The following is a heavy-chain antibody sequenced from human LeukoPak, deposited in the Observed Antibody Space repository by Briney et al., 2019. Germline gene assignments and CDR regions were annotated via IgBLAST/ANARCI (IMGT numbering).Heavy chain of an antibody. J-gene: IGHJ5*02. CDR2: IYYIGST. CDR3: ARHGGYCSSTSCRRNWFDP. CDR1: GGSITSSSYY. V-gene: IGHV4-39*01. D-gene: IGHD2-2*03. Sequence: SETLSLTCTVPGGSITSSSYYWGWIRQPPGKGLEWIGSIYYIGSTYYTPYLKSRVSISVDTSKNQFSLKLSSLTAADTAVYYCARHGGYCSSTSCRRNWFDPWGQGTLVTVSS.